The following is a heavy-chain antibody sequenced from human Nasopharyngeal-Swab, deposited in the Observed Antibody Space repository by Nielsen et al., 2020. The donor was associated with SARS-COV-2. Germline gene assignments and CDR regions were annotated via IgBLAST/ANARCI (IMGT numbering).Heavy chain of an antibody. CDR1: GGTFSSYA. CDR2: IIPLLGIA. D-gene: IGHD4-17*01. J-gene: IGHJ4*02. V-gene: IGHV1-69*04. Sequence: SSEMVSCQASGGTFSSYAISRLRQAPGQGLEWMGRIIPLLGIANYAQKFQGRVTITADNSTSTAYMELSRLRSEDTAVYYCAGPRGDYGGFDYWGQGTLVTVSS. CDR3: AGPRGDYGGFDY.